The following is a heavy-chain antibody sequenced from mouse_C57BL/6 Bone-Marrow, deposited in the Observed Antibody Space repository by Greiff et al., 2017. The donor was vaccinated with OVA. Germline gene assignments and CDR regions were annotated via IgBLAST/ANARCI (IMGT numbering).Heavy chain of an antibody. CDR1: GYALSSSW. V-gene: IGHV1-82*01. CDR3: ARFVNYGFAY. D-gene: IGHD2-1*01. J-gene: IGHJ3*01. CDR2: IYPGDGDT. Sequence: VQLQESGPELVKPGASVKISCKASGYALSSSWMNWVKQRPGKGLEWIGRIYPGDGDTNYNGKFKGKATRTADKSSSTAYMQLSSLTSEDSAVYFCARFVNYGFAYWGQGTLVTVSA.